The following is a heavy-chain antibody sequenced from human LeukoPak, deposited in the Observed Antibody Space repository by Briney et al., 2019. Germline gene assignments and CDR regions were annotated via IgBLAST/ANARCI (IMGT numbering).Heavy chain of an antibody. D-gene: IGHD3-10*01. Sequence: PSETLSLTCAVYGGSFSGYYWSWIRQPPGKGLEWIGEINHSGSTNYNPSLKSRVTISVDTSKNQFSLKLSSVTAADTAVYYCARRVRWFGDHSGWWFDPWGQGTLVTVSS. CDR1: GGSFSGYY. CDR3: ARRVRWFGDHSGWWFDP. V-gene: IGHV4-34*01. J-gene: IGHJ5*02. CDR2: INHSGST.